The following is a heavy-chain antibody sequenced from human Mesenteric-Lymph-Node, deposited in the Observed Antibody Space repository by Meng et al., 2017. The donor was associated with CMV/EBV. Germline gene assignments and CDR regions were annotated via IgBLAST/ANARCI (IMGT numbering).Heavy chain of an antibody. V-gene: IGHV4-34*01. CDR2: INHSGST. CDR1: GGSFSGYY. Sequence: QGHLQLCGAGLLKPSETLSLTCAVYGGSFSGYYWSWIRQPPGKGLEWIGEINHSGSTNYNPSLKSRVTISVDTSKNQFSLKLSSVTAADTAVYYCARHQRWLKSEGGFNYWGQGTLVTVSS. CDR3: ARHQRWLKSEGGFNY. J-gene: IGHJ4*02. D-gene: IGHD4-23*01.